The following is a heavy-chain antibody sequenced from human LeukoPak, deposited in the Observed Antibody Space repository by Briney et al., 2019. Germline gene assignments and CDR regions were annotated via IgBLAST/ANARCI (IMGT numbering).Heavy chain of an antibody. CDR1: GFTFSSYW. D-gene: IGHD3-22*01. Sequence: GGSLRLSCAASGFTFSSYWMSWVRQAPGKGLEWVANIKQDGSEKYYEDSVKGRFTISRDNAKNSLYLQMNSLRAEDTAVYYCARVAMGSGYYGRSAFDIWGQGTMVTVSS. CDR2: IKQDGSEK. J-gene: IGHJ3*02. V-gene: IGHV3-7*01. CDR3: ARVAMGSGYYGRSAFDI.